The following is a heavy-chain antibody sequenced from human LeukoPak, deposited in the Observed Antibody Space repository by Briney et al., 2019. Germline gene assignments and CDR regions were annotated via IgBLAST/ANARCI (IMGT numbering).Heavy chain of an antibody. D-gene: IGHD5-18*01. CDR3: ARSRYSYGFSGMDV. V-gene: IGHV7-4-1*02. CDR2: INTNTGNP. J-gene: IGHJ6*02. Sequence: ASVKVSCKASGYTFTSYAMNWVRQAPGQGLEWMGWINTNTGNPTYAQGFAGRFVFSLDTSVSTAYLRISSLKAEDTAVYYCARSRYSYGFSGMDVRGQGTTVTVSS. CDR1: GYTFTSYA.